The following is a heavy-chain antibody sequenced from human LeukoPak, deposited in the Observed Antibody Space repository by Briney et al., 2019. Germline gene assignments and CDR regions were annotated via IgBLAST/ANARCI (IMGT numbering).Heavy chain of an antibody. CDR2: ISGSGDKT. J-gene: IGHJ4*02. Sequence: GGSLRLSCAASGFAFRTYAMSWVRQAPGKGLEGVSAISGSGDKTFYAESVRGRFTISRDNSKNALYLQMNSLRAEDTAVYYCAKDLNYGFDSWGQGTLVTVSS. D-gene: IGHD3-10*01. CDR3: AKDLNYGFDS. V-gene: IGHV3-23*01. CDR1: GFAFRTYA.